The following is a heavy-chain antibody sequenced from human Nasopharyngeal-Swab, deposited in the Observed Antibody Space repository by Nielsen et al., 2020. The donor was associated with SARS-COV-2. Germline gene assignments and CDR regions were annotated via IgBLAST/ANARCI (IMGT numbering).Heavy chain of an antibody. Sequence: GGSLRLSCAASGFTFSSYSMNWVRQAPGKGLEWVSSISSSSSYIYYADSVKGRFTISRDNAKNSLYLQMNSLRAEDTAVYYCASLRYYDFWSGYYPKDYYYYMDVWGKGTTATVSS. J-gene: IGHJ6*03. CDR3: ASLRYYDFWSGYYPKDYYYYMDV. CDR2: ISSSSSYI. V-gene: IGHV3-21*01. CDR1: GFTFSSYS. D-gene: IGHD3-3*01.